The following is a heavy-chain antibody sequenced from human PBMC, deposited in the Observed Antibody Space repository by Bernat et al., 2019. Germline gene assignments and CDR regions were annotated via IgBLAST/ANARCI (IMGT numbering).Heavy chain of an antibody. CDR1: GCSISSSSYY. J-gene: IGHJ5*02. V-gene: IGHV4-39*01. Sequence: QLQLQESGPGLVKPSETLSLTCTVSGCSISSSSYYWGWIRQPPGKGLEWIGSIYYSGSTYYNPSLKSRVTISVDTSKNQFSLKLSSVTAADTAVYYCAVSVRGVIGWFDPWGQGTLVTVSS. CDR2: IYYSGST. D-gene: IGHD3-10*01. CDR3: AVSVRGVIGWFDP.